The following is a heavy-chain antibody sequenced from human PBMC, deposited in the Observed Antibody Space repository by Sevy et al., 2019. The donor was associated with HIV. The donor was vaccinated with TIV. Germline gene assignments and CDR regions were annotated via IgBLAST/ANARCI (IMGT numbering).Heavy chain of an antibody. Sequence: GGSLRLSCAASGFTFSTYAMSWVRQAPGKGLEWVSGISGSGGGGTYYADSVKGRFTISRDNSRNTVYLQMNSLRAEDTALYFCAKGVDYYDSGVDPWGQGTLVTVSS. CDR2: ISGSGGGGT. D-gene: IGHD3-22*01. V-gene: IGHV3-23*01. CDR3: AKGVDYYDSGVDP. J-gene: IGHJ5*02. CDR1: GFTFSTYA.